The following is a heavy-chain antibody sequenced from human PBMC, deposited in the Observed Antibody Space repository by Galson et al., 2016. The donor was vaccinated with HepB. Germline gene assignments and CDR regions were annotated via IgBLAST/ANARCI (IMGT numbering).Heavy chain of an antibody. CDR1: GYTFTSYA. J-gene: IGHJ6*02. D-gene: IGHD1-1*01. Sequence: SVKVSCKASGYTFTSYAIHWVRQAPGQRLEWMGWINVGNDNTKYSQQFQGRVTITRDTSASTAYMELRSLRSEDTAVYYCASRQTSDLYYGMDVWGQGTTVTVSS. CDR3: ASRQTSDLYYGMDV. CDR2: INVGNDNT. V-gene: IGHV1-3*01.